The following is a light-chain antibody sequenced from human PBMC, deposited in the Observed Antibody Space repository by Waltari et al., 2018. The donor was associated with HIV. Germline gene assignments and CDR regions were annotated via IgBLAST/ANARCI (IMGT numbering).Light chain of an antibody. CDR3: MQALQAPYT. Sequence: DVVMTQSPVSLSVSPGEPASISCRSSQSLLHRTGDNYLDWFLQRPGQSPQVLIYLGSNRASGVPDRFSSSGSSTDFTLKISRVEAEDVGIYYCMQALQAPYTFGQGTKLEIK. CDR1: QSLLHRTGDNY. V-gene: IGKV2-28*01. J-gene: IGKJ2*01. CDR2: LGS.